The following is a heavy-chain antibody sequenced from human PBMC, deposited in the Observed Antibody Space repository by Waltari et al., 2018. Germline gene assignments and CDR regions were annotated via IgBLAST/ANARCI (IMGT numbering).Heavy chain of an antibody. D-gene: IGHD6-13*01. V-gene: IGHV1-46*01. CDR1: GHTFTSYY. CDR2: INPSGGST. CDR3: ARAGHSSSWYSHYYYYMAV. Sequence: QVQLVQSGAEVKKPGASVKVSCKASGHTFTSYYMHWVRQAPGQGLEWMGIINPSGGSTTYAQKFQGRVTMTRDTSTSTVYMELSSPRSEDTAVYYCARAGHSSSWYSHYYYYMAVWGKGTTVTISS. J-gene: IGHJ6*03.